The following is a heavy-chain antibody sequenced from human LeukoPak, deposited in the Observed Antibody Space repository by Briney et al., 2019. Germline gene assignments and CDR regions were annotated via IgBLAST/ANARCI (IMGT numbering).Heavy chain of an antibody. V-gene: IGHV4-59*01. D-gene: IGHD3-22*01. CDR3: ARGSTYYYDTSGYFNDY. Sequence: PSETLSLTCTVSGGSISTYFWSWIRQPPGKGLEWIGHIYYSGTTDYNPSLKSRVTISLDTSKNQFSLKVHSVTAADTAVYYCARGSTYYYDTSGYFNDYWGQGTLVTVSS. CDR2: IYYSGTT. J-gene: IGHJ4*02. CDR1: GGSISTYF.